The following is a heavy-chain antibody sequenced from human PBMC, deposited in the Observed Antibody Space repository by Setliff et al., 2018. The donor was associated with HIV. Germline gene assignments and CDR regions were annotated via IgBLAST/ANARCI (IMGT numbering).Heavy chain of an antibody. CDR1: GGSISSGSYY. Sequence: TLSLTCTVSGGSISSGSYYWSWIRQPAGKGLEWIGHIYTSGSTNYNPSLKSRVTISVDTSKNQFSLKLSSVTAADTAVYYCAREGIEYYYDSSGPNWFDPWGQGTLLTVSS. D-gene: IGHD3-22*01. CDR2: IYTSGST. CDR3: AREGIEYYYDSSGPNWFDP. J-gene: IGHJ5*02. V-gene: IGHV4-61*09.